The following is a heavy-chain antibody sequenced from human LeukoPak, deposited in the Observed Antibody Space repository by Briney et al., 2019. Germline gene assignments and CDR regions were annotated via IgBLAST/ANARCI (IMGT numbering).Heavy chain of an antibody. Sequence: GGSLRLSCAASGFTFSSYAMSWVRQAPGKGLEWVSTISGSGGSAYYADAVQGRFTTSRDNSKNTLYLQMNSLRAEDTAIYYCAKLSCSSTNCYRGLDYWGQGTLVTVSS. D-gene: IGHD2-2*02. CDR2: ISGSGGSA. CDR3: AKLSCSSTNCYRGLDY. V-gene: IGHV3-23*01. J-gene: IGHJ4*02. CDR1: GFTFSSYA.